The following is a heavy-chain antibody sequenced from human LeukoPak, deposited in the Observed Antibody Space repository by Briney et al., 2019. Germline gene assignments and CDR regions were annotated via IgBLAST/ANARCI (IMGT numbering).Heavy chain of an antibody. V-gene: IGHV4-4*09. D-gene: IGHD1-1*01. Sequence: SETLSLTCTVSGGSISSYYWSWIRQPPGKGLEWIGYIYTSGSTNYNPSLKSRVTISVDTSKNQFSLKLSSVTAADTAVYYCARQLGARGPFDYWGQGTLVTVSS. CDR3: ARQLGARGPFDY. CDR2: IYTSGST. J-gene: IGHJ4*02. CDR1: GGSISSYY.